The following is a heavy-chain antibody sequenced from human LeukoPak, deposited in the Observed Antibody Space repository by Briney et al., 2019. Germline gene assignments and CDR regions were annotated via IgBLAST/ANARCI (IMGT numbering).Heavy chain of an antibody. Sequence: PGGSVRLSCAASGFTLRSYTMNWVREAPGKGLEWVSSISGTSTYIHDADSVKGRFTVFRDNANKSLYLQMNSLRAEDTAMYCCARGMRQIDDAFDLWGQGTMVTVSS. CDR1: GFTLRSYT. CDR3: ARGMRQIDDAFDL. D-gene: IGHD6-25*01. CDR2: ISGTSTYI. J-gene: IGHJ3*01. V-gene: IGHV3-21*01.